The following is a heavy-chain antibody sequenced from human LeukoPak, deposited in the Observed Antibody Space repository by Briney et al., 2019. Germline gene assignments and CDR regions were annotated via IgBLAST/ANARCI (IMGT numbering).Heavy chain of an antibody. CDR3: AREEDGSSTSMPPGYFDY. CDR2: INPSGGST. V-gene: IGHV1-46*01. CDR1: GYTFTSYY. J-gene: IGHJ4*02. D-gene: IGHD2-2*01. Sequence: ASEKVSCKASGYTFTSYYMHWVRQAPGQGLEWMGIINPSGGSTSYAQKFQGRVTMTRDTSTSTVYMELSSLRSEDTAVYYCAREEDGSSTSMPPGYFDYWGQGTLVTVSS.